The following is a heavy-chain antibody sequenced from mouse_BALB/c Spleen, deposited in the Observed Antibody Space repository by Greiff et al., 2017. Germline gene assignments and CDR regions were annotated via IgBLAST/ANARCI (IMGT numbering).Heavy chain of an antibody. D-gene: IGHD1-1*01. CDR1: GFAFSSYD. V-gene: IGHV5-12-1*01. Sequence: EVHLVESGGGLVKPGGSLKLSCAASGFAFSSYDMSWVRQTPEKRLEWVAYISSGGGSTYYPDTVKGRFTISRDNAKNTLYLQMSSLKSEDTAMYYCARHYYAPYAMDYWGQGTSVTVSS. CDR3: ARHYYAPYAMDY. CDR2: ISSGGGST. J-gene: IGHJ4*01.